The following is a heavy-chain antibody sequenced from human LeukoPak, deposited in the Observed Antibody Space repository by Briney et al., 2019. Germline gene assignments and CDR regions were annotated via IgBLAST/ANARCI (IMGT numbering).Heavy chain of an antibody. Sequence: SETLSLTCTVSGGSISSYYWSWIRQPPGKGLEWIGDIYYSGSTNYNPSLNSRVTISRDTSKNHFSLELSSVTAADTAVYFCARGRVSSSSWSSTYYYYFYMDDWGKGTTVTVSS. V-gene: IGHV4-59*01. J-gene: IGHJ6*03. D-gene: IGHD6-13*01. CDR1: GGSISSYY. CDR2: IYYSGST. CDR3: ARGRVSSSSWSSTYYYYFYMDD.